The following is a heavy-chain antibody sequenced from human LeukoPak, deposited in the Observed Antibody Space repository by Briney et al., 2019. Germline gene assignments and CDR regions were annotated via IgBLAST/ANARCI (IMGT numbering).Heavy chain of an antibody. V-gene: IGHV4-4*09. CDR1: GGSISSYY. D-gene: IGHD1-1*01. CDR3: ARLLDGYYMDV. J-gene: IGHJ6*03. CDR2: IYTSGST. Sequence: SETLSLTCTVSGGSISSYYWSWIRQPPGKGLEWIGYIYTSGSTNYNPSLKSRVTISVDTSKNQFSLKLSSVTAADTAAYYCARLLDGYYMDVWGKGTTVTVSS.